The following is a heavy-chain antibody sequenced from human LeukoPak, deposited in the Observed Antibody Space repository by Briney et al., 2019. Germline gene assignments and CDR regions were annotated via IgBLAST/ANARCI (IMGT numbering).Heavy chain of an antibody. V-gene: IGHV3-7*03. CDR3: ARESFEDGDY. J-gene: IGHJ4*02. CDR1: GFTFSSYA. CDR2: IKQDGAEK. Sequence: PGGSLRLSCVVSGFTFSSYAMSWVRQTPGKGLEWVANIKQDGAEKYYLDSVKGRFTISRDNAKMSVYLQMNSLRAEDTAVYYCARESFEDGDYWGQGTLVTVSS. D-gene: IGHD5-24*01.